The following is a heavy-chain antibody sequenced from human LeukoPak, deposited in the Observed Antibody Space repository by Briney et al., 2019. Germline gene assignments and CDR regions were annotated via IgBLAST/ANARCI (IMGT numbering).Heavy chain of an antibody. V-gene: IGHV3-30*04. CDR2: ISYDGSNK. Sequence: SGGSLRLSCAASGFTFSSYAMHWVRQAPGKGLEWVAVISYDGSNKYYADSVKGRFTISRDNSKNTLYLQMNSLRAEDTAVYYCARGVVVTANYYFYGMDVWGQGTTVTVSS. D-gene: IGHD2-21*02. J-gene: IGHJ6*02. CDR3: ARGVVVTANYYFYGMDV. CDR1: GFTFSSYA.